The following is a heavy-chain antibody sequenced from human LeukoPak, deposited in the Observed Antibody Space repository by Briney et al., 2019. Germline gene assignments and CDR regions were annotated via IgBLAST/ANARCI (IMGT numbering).Heavy chain of an antibody. CDR2: FNPYSGPS. Sequence: ASVKVSYKASGYTFTDCYMHWVRQAPGQGLEWVGSFNPYSGPSKYAQKLQGRVTMTGDTSISTAYLQLGRVIGDDTAVYYCAKNGDYGYAMDVWGQGTTVTVSS. V-gene: IGHV1-2*02. J-gene: IGHJ6*02. CDR1: GYTFTDCY. CDR3: AKNGDYGYAMDV. D-gene: IGHD4-17*01.